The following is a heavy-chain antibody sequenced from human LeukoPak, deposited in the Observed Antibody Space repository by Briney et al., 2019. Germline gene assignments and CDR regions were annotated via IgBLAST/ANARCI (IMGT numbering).Heavy chain of an antibody. Sequence: GGSLRLSFLAPVFTFSDSGMSWVRQAPGKGLEWVAFIRYDGTKDYYADSVKGRFTISRDNSENTLNLQMNSLRPEDTAVYYCAKIEYSSLEVWGKGTTVTVSS. CDR2: IRYDGTKD. J-gene: IGHJ6*04. D-gene: IGHD6-13*01. CDR3: AKIEYSSLEV. V-gene: IGHV3-30*02. CDR1: VFTFSDSG.